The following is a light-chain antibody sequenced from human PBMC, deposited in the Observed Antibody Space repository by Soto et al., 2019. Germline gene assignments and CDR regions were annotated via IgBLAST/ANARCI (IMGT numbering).Light chain of an antibody. CDR1: QSVNSN. J-gene: IGKJ5*01. CDR2: GIS. V-gene: IGKV3-15*01. Sequence: DIVLTQSPGTLSLSPGETATLSCRASQSVNSNYLAWYQQKPGQAPRLLVYGISTRATDIPARFSGSGSGTEFTLTISSLQSEDFAVYYCQQYSKWPITFGQGTRLEIK. CDR3: QQYSKWPIT.